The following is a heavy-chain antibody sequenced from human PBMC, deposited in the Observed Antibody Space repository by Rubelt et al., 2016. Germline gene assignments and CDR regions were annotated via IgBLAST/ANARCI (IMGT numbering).Heavy chain of an antibody. V-gene: IGHV4-38-2*02. Sequence: QVQLQESGPGLVKPSETLSLTCTVSGYSISSDYYWVWIRQPPGKGLEWIGMIYHTGTAYYSPSLKSRVTMSVDQSNNQFSLRLNLVTASDTAVYYWSGHASWSVRAFDIWGQGTMVTVSS. D-gene: IGHD2-2*01. CDR2: IYHTGTA. J-gene: IGHJ3*02. CDR3: SGHASWSVRAFDI. CDR1: GYSISSDYY.